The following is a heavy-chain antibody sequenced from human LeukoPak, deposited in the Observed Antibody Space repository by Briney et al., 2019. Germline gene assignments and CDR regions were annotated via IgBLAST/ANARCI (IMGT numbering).Heavy chain of an antibody. J-gene: IGHJ6*02. CDR1: GYTFTGYY. V-gene: IGHV1-2*02. CDR3: ARDLSTTVTVYYYYGMDV. D-gene: IGHD4-17*01. Sequence: GASVKVSCKASGYTFTGYYMHWVRQAPGQGLEWMGWINPNSGGTNYAQKFQGRVTMTRDTSISTAYMELSRLGSDDTAVYYCARDLSTTVTVYYYYGMDVWGQGTTVTVSS. CDR2: INPNSGGT.